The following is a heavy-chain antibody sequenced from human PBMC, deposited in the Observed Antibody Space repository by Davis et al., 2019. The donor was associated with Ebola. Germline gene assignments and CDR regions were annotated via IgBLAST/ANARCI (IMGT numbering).Heavy chain of an antibody. CDR1: GYTFTGYY. CDR3: ARETWDYIPQYYYYYGMDV. CDR2: INPSGGST. J-gene: IGHJ6*02. V-gene: IGHV1-46*01. Sequence: AASVKVSCKASGYTFTGYYMHWVRQAPGQGLEWMGIINPSGGSTSYAQKFQGRVTMTRDTSTSTAYMELNSLRSEDTAVYYCARETWDYIPQYYYYYGMDVWGLGTTVTVSS. D-gene: IGHD4-11*01.